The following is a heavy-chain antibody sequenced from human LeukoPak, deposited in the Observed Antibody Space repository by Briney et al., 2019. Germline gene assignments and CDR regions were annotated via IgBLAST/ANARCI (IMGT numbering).Heavy chain of an antibody. CDR2: INHSGST. CDR3: ARAGPWELLTKYYFDY. J-gene: IGHJ4*02. CDR1: GGSFSGYY. V-gene: IGHV4-34*01. D-gene: IGHD1-26*01. Sequence: SETLSLTCAVSGGSFSGYYWSWIRQPPGKGLEWIGEINHSGSTNYNPSLKSRVTISVDTSKNQFSLKLSSVTAADTAVYYCARAGPWELLTKYYFDYWGQGTLVTVSS.